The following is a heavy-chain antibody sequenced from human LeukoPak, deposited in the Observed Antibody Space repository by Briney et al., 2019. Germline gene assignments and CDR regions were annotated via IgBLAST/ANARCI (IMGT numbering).Heavy chain of an antibody. J-gene: IGHJ4*02. CDR2: IKQDGSEK. CDR1: GFTFSSYW. CDR3: ARAERDYSDSTGYSNY. D-gene: IGHD3-22*01. Sequence: GGSLRLSCAASGFTFSSYWMSWVRQAPGKGLEWVAYIKQDGSEKYYVDSVKGRFTISRDNAKNSLYLQMNSLRAEDTAVYYGARAERDYSDSTGYSNYWGQGTLVTVSS. V-gene: IGHV3-7*01.